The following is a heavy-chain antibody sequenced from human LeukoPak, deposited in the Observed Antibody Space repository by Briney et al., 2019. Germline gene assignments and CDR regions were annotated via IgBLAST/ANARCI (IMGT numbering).Heavy chain of an antibody. Sequence: ASVKVSCKASGYTFTGYYMHWVRQAPGQGLEWMGWINPNSGGTNYAQKFQGRVTMTRDTSISTAYMELSRLRSDDTAVYYCARDGDTEDYWYFDLWGRGTLVTVSS. V-gene: IGHV1-2*02. CDR2: INPNSGGT. CDR1: GYTFTGYY. D-gene: IGHD2-15*01. J-gene: IGHJ2*01. CDR3: ARDGDTEDYWYFDL.